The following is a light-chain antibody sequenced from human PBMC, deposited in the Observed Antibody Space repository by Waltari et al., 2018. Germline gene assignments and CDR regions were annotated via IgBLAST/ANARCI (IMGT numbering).Light chain of an antibody. V-gene: IGKV1-5*03. CDR1: QSISSW. CDR3: QQYNSPWT. CDR2: KAS. J-gene: IGKJ1*01. Sequence: DIQMTQSPSTLSASVGDRVPITCRASQSISSWLAWYQQKPGKAPKLLIYKASSLESGVPSRFSGSGSGTEFTLTISSLQPDDFATYYCQQYNSPWTFGQGTKVEIK.